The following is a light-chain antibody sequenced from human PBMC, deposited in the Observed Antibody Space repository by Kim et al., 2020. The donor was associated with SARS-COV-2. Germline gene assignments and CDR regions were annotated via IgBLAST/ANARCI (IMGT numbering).Light chain of an antibody. J-gene: IGLJ2*01. CDR2: QDT. V-gene: IGLV3-1*01. Sequence: SVSPGQTASITCSGDKLGEKYACWYQQKPGQSPVLVIYQDTKRPSGIPERFSGSNSGNTATLTISGTQARDEADYYCQTWDSITVVFGGGTQLTVL. CDR1: KLGEKY. CDR3: QTWDSITVV.